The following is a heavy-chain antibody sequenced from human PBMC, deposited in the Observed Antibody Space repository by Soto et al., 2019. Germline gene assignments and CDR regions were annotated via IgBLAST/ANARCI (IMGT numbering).Heavy chain of an antibody. CDR1: GGSTNSGCYS. Sequence: TLSLTCAVSGGSTNSGCYSWSWLRQPPGKGLEWIGHIYNSANTYTNPSLRSRVALSVDRSKTQFSLKLSSVTAADTAVYSCAGGPRSCSSTSCYARGENYYCYYIDFWGKGTTVTVSS. J-gene: IGHJ6*03. V-gene: IGHV4-30-2*01. CDR2: IYNSANT. CDR3: AGGPRSCSSTSCYARGENYYCYYIDF. D-gene: IGHD2-2*01.